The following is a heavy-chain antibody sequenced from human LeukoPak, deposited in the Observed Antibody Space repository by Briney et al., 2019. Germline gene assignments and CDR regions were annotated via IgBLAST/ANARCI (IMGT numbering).Heavy chain of an antibody. CDR3: VAEMTASAAFDI. V-gene: IGHV4-39*01. D-gene: IGHD2-21*02. CDR2: LHHTGRS. CDR1: GDSISSSSHY. J-gene: IGHJ3*02. Sequence: PSGTLSLTCTVSGDSISSSSHYWGWIRQPPGKTLEWIGSLHHTGRSYSSAALKSRVNISMDMSKSQFSLKLNSVTAADSGVYYCVAEMTASAAFDIWGRGTLVAVSS.